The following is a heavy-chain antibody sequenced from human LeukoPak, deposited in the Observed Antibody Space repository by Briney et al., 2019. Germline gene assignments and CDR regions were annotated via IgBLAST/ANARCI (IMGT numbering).Heavy chain of an antibody. CDR3: EKDWPSVWQQLPDYDAVDV. Sequence: PGGSLRLSCVASGFTVSSNYAMTWVRQPPGKGLEWVSTISDSSSTFYADSVKGRFTISRDNSKNTLFLQMNGLRADDTAVYYCEKDWPSVWQQLPDYDAVDVWGKGTMVTVSS. CDR1: GFTVSSNYA. D-gene: IGHD6-13*01. J-gene: IGHJ3*01. V-gene: IGHV3-23*01. CDR2: ISDSSST.